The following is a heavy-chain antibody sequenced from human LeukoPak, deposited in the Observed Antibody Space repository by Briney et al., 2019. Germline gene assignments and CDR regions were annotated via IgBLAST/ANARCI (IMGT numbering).Heavy chain of an antibody. J-gene: IGHJ4*02. D-gene: IGHD5-24*01. V-gene: IGHV4-59*01. CDR1: GGSISSYY. CDR3: ARVFGDGYNLENLDY. Sequence: SETLSLTCTVSGGSISSYYWSWIRQPPGKGLEWIGYIYYGGSTNYNPSLKSRVTISVDTSKNQFSLKLSSATAADTAVYYCARVFGDGYNLENLDYWGQGTLVTVSS. CDR2: IYYGGST.